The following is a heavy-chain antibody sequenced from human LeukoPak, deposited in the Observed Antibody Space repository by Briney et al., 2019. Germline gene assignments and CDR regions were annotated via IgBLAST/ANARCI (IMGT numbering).Heavy chain of an antibody. Sequence: GGSLRLSCAVSGFTFSSYGMHWVRQAPGKGLEGGAVISYDGSNKYYADSVKGRFTISRDNSKNTLYLQMNSLRAEDTAVYYCAKETRLYSSSYFDYWGQGTLVTVAS. D-gene: IGHD6-13*01. J-gene: IGHJ4*02. CDR1: GFTFSSYG. CDR3: AKETRLYSSSYFDY. V-gene: IGHV3-30*18. CDR2: ISYDGSNK.